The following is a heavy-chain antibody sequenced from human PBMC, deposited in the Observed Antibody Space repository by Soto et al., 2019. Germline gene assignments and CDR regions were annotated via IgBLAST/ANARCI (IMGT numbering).Heavy chain of an antibody. CDR3: ARQTNQLLYNFDY. Sequence: ASVKVSCKASGYTFTSYAMHWVRQAPGQRLKWMGWINAGNGNTKYSQKFQGRVTITRDTSASTAYMELSSLRSEDTAVYYCARQTNQLLYNFDYWGQGTLVTVSS. V-gene: IGHV1-3*01. CDR1: GYTFTSYA. J-gene: IGHJ4*02. CDR2: INAGNGNT. D-gene: IGHD2-2*02.